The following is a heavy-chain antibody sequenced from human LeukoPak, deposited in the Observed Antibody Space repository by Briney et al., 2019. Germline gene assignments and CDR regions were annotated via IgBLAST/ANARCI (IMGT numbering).Heavy chain of an antibody. J-gene: IGHJ4*02. D-gene: IGHD5-24*01. CDR1: GGSISSYY. CDR2: IYYSGNT. Sequence: PSETLSLTCTVSGGSISSYYWSWIRQPPGKGLEWIGYIYYSGNTNYNPSLKSRVTISLDTSNNQFSLKLSSVTAADTAVYYCARERDGYNWIFDYWGQGTLVTVSS. CDR3: ARERDGYNWIFDY. V-gene: IGHV4-59*01.